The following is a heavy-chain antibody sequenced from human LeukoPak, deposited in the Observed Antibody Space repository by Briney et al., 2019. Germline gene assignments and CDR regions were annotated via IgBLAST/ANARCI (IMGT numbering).Heavy chain of an antibody. CDR3: ARGRNNAFDF. J-gene: IGHJ3*01. CDR1: GVSLYSGGVA. CDR2: TYYRYKWYN. Sequence: SQTLSLTCAISGVSLYSGGVAWNWVRQSPSGGLEWLGKTYYRYKWYNDYAVSVKSRITINSDTSKTQFSLQLSSATPEDTAVYYCARGRNNAFDFWGQGTMVTVSS. V-gene: IGHV6-1*01. D-gene: IGHD1/OR15-1a*01.